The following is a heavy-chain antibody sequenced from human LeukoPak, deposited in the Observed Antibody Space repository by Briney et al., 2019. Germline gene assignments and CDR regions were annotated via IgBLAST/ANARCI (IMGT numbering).Heavy chain of an antibody. CDR2: ISGSGGST. CDR3: AKDLALTFDY. CDR1: GLTFSSYW. V-gene: IGHV3-23*01. Sequence: GGSLRLSCAASGLTFSSYWMHWVRQAPGKGLEWVSAISGSGGSTYYADSVKGRFTISRDNSKNTLYLQMNSLRAEDTAVYYCAKDLALTFDYWGQGTLVTVSS. D-gene: IGHD3-3*02. J-gene: IGHJ4*02.